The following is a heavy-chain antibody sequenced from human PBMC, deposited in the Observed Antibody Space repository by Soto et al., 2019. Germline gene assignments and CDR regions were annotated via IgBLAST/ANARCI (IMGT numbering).Heavy chain of an antibody. CDR1: GGSISGHY. V-gene: IGHV4-59*11. CDR3: GRDLGHPLYDNSGLKLYYYYGMEV. J-gene: IGHJ6*02. CDR2: IYHSGTT. Sequence: QVQLQESGPGLVKTSETLSLTCTVSGGSISGHYWSWIRQPPGKGLEWIGYIYHSGTTNYNPSLKSRVTIARETSKNHFSLKVSFVTAADTAVYYCGRDLGHPLYDNSGLKLYYYYGMEVWGQGTKVSVSS. D-gene: IGHD3-22*01.